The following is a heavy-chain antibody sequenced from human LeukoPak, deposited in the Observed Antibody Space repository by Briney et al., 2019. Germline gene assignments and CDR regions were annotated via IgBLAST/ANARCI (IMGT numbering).Heavy chain of an antibody. CDR1: GFTFSNYA. Sequence: PGGSLSLSCAASGFTFSNYAMQWVRQAPGKGLEWVAVISYDGINKYYADSVKGRFTISRDNSKSTLYLQMNSLSAEDTAVFYCARGAGYRVYYHTMDFWGQGTPVTVSS. J-gene: IGHJ6*02. CDR3: ARGAGYRVYYHTMDF. V-gene: IGHV3-30-3*01. D-gene: IGHD5-12*01. CDR2: ISYDGINK.